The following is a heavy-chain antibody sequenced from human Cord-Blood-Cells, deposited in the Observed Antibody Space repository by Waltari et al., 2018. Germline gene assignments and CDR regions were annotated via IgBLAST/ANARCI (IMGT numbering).Heavy chain of an antibody. V-gene: IGHV3-21*01. J-gene: IGHJ5*02. D-gene: IGHD6-13*01. CDR1: GFTFSSYS. Sequence: EVQLVESGGGLVKPGGSLRLSCAASGFTFSSYSMNWVRQAPGKGLELVSSISSSSSYIYYADSVKGRFTISRDNAKNSLYLQMNSLRAEDTAVYYCARSRIAAAVNWFDPWGQGTLVTVSS. CDR2: ISSSSSYI. CDR3: ARSRIAAAVNWFDP.